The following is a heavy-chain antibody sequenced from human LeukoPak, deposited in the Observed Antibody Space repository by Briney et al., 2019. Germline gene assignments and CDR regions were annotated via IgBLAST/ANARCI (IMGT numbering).Heavy chain of an antibody. V-gene: IGHV4-59*01. J-gene: IGHJ4*02. CDR1: GGSISNYY. CDR2: IYYSGTT. Sequence: PSETLSLTCTVSGGSISNYYWSWIRQPPGKGLEWIGYIYYSGTTNYNPSLKSRVTMSVDTAKKQFSLKLSSVTAADTAVYYCARYHPDSNSLDCWAQGTLVTVSS. D-gene: IGHD3/OR15-3a*01. CDR3: ARYHPDSNSLDC.